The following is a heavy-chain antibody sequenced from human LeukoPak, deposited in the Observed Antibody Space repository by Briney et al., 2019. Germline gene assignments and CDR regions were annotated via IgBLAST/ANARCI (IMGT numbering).Heavy chain of an antibody. CDR1: GYTFINYY. D-gene: IGHD3/OR15-3a*01. CDR3: ARWGASGLALIYYYGMDV. J-gene: IGHJ6*02. Sequence: ASVKVSCKASGYTFINYYMHWVRQAPGQGLEWMGIINPSGGSTSYAQKFQGRVTMTRDTSTRIVYMELSSLRSEDTAVYYCARWGASGLALIYYYGMDVWGQGTTVTVSS. V-gene: IGHV1-46*01. CDR2: INPSGGST.